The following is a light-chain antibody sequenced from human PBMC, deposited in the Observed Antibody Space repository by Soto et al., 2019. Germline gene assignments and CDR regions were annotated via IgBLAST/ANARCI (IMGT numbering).Light chain of an antibody. CDR3: CSYAGSYTHV. V-gene: IGLV2-11*01. Sequence: QSALTEPRSVSGSPGQSVTISCTGTSSEVGTYTYVSWYQQHPGKAPKLIIYDVIKRPSGVPDRFSGSKSGNTASLTISGLQAEDEADYYCCSYAGSYTHVFGTGTKVTVL. CDR1: SSEVGTYTY. CDR2: DVI. J-gene: IGLJ1*01.